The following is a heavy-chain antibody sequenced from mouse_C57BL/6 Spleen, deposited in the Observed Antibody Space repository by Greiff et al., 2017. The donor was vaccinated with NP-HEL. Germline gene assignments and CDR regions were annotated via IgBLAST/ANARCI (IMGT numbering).Heavy chain of an antibody. CDR1: GFTFSSYA. CDR3: ARDGGPYYFDY. D-gene: IGHD1-1*02. V-gene: IGHV5-4*01. J-gene: IGHJ2*01. Sequence: EVKLVGSGGGLVKPGGSLKLSCAASGFTFSSYAMSWVRQTPEKRLEWVATISDGGSYTYYPDNVKGRFTISRDNTKNNLYLQMSHLKSEDTAMYYCARDGGPYYFDYWGQGTTLTVSS. CDR2: ISDGGSYT.